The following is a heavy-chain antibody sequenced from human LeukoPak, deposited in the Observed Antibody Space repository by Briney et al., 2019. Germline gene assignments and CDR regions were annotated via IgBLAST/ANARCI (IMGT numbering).Heavy chain of an antibody. CDR3: ARGLHDYGDSNYYFDQ. CDR1: GFTFGDDG. D-gene: IGHD4-17*01. Sequence: GGSLRLSCTASGFTFGDDGWSWFRQAPGKGLEWICFIRKKAYGETTEYAASVRGRFTISRDHAKSIAYLQMNFLNTEDTALYYCARGLHDYGDSNYYFDQWGQGTLVTVSS. J-gene: IGHJ4*02. CDR2: IRKKAYGETT. V-gene: IGHV3-49*03.